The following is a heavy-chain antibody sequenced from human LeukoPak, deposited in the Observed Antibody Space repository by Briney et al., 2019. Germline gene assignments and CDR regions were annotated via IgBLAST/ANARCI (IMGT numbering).Heavy chain of an antibody. J-gene: IGHJ4*02. CDR1: GFTFSSYG. CDR2: ISGSGGST. D-gene: IGHD6-19*01. Sequence: GGSLRLSCAASGFTFSSYGMSWVRQAPGKGLEWVSTISGSGGSTYYADSVKGRFTTSRDNSKNTLYLQMNSLRADDTAVYYCAKDLAVAGALDYWGQGALVTVSS. CDR3: AKDLAVAGALDY. V-gene: IGHV3-23*01.